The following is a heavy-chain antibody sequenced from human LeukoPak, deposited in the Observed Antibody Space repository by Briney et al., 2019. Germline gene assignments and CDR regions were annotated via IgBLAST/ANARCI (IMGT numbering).Heavy chain of an antibody. D-gene: IGHD6-19*01. CDR1: GYTFSGYY. J-gene: IGHJ5*02. V-gene: IGHV1-69*04. CDR2: IIPILGIA. CDR3: ARASIEWLVHWFDP. Sequence: ASVKVSCKASGYTFSGYYMHWVRQAPGQGLEWMGRIIPILGIANYAQKFQGRVTITADKSTSTAYMELSSLRSEDTAVYYCARASIEWLVHWFDPWGQGTLVTVSS.